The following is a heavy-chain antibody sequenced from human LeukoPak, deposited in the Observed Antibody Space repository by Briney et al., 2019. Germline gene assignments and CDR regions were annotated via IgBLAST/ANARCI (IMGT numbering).Heavy chain of an antibody. Sequence: PSETLSLTCTVSGGSISSSSYYWSWIRQPAGKGLEWIGRIYTSGSTNYNPSLKSRVTMSVDTSKNQFSLKLSSVTAADTAVYYCARDGRLGFGELLSDYYYYMDVWGKGTTVTISS. V-gene: IGHV4-61*02. CDR2: IYTSGST. D-gene: IGHD3-10*01. J-gene: IGHJ6*03. CDR3: ARDGRLGFGELLSDYYYYMDV. CDR1: GGSISSSSYY.